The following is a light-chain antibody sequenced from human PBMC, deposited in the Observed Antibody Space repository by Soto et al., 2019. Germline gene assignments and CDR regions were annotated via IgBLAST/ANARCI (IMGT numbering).Light chain of an antibody. CDR2: AAF. Sequence: QMTQSRSSVTASVAPRHSNTCRASEDINSRLAWYQPKPGNAPKLLIYAAFILQSGVPSRFSGYGSGTDYTLSISSLQPEDGATYYCQQADSFPITVGQGTRLEIK. V-gene: IGKV1-12*01. CDR3: QQADSFPIT. CDR1: EDINSR. J-gene: IGKJ5*01.